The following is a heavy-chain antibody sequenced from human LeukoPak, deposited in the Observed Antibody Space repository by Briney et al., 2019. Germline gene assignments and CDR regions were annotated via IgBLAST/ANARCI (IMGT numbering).Heavy chain of an antibody. V-gene: IGHV3-30*01. Sequence: GRSLRLSCAASGFTFSSYAMHWVRQAPGKGLEWVAVISYDGSNKYYADSVKGRFTISRDNSKNTLYLQMNSLRAEDTAVYYCARAHYDFWSGYSFDYWGQGTLVTVSS. CDR1: GFTFSSYA. CDR2: ISYDGSNK. D-gene: IGHD3-3*01. CDR3: ARAHYDFWSGYSFDY. J-gene: IGHJ4*02.